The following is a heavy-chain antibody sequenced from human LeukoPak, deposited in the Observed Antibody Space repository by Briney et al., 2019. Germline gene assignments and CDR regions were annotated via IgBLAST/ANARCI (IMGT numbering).Heavy chain of an antibody. Sequence: PSETLSLTCTVSGGSISSYYWSWIRQPPGKGLEWIGYIYYSGSTNYNPSLKSRVTISVDTSKNRFSLKLSSVTAADTAVYYCARAQYSGSYYWFDPWGQGTLVTVSS. CDR1: GGSISSYY. CDR3: ARAQYSGSYYWFDP. D-gene: IGHD1-26*01. CDR2: IYYSGST. J-gene: IGHJ5*02. V-gene: IGHV4-59*01.